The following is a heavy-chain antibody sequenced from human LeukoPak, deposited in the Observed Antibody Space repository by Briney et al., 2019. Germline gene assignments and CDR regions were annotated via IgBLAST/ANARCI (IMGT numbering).Heavy chain of an antibody. CDR3: TRRRFHYYNSSGYYSRPQRTFDI. CDR1: GFTFSSYS. J-gene: IGHJ3*02. CDR2: INHSGNS. D-gene: IGHD3-22*01. V-gene: IGHV4-34*01. Sequence: GSLRLSCAASGFTFSSYSMNWVRQPPGKGLEWIGEINHSGNSDYNPSLKSRVTISVDTSKNQFALKLSSVTAADTALYYSTRRRFHYYNSSGYYSRPQRTFDIWGQGTMVTVSS.